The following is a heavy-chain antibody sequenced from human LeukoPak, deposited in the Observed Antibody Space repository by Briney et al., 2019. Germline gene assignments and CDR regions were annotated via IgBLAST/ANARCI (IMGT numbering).Heavy chain of an antibody. CDR2: ISSTSSTI. Sequence: PGGSLRLSCAASGFIFSTFSMNWVRQAPGKGLEWVSYISSTSSTIYYADSVKGRFTISRDNAKNSLYLQMNSLRAEDTAVYYCARVWVDTGMVQRGFDPWGQGTLVTVSS. V-gene: IGHV3-48*01. CDR3: ARVWVDTGMVQRGFDP. D-gene: IGHD5-18*01. CDR1: GFIFSTFS. J-gene: IGHJ5*02.